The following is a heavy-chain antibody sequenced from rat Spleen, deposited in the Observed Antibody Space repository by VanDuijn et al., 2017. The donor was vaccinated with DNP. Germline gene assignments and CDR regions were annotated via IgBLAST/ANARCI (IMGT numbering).Heavy chain of an antibody. CDR2: MWSGGSS. CDR1: GLSLTDYS. Sequence: EVQLKESGPGLVQPSQTLSLTCTVSGLSLTDYSVHWVRRPPGQGLEWMGVMWSGGSSAYNSALKPRLSISRDTSKSQVFLEMDSLQTDDTAIYFCTRTGSYKSGYYFDYWGQGVMVTVSS. CDR3: TRTGSYKSGYYFDY. D-gene: IGHD4-3*01. V-gene: IGHV2S63*01. J-gene: IGHJ2*01.